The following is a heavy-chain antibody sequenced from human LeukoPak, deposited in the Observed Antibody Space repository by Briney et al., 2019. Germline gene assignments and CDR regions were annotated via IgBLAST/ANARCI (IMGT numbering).Heavy chain of an antibody. CDR2: IIPIFGTA. Sequence: AASVKVSCKASGGTFSSYAISWVRQAPGQGLEWMGRIIPIFGTANYAQKFQGRVTITTDESTSTAYMELSSLRPEDTAVYYCARDSGTVTILLDYWGQGTLVTVSS. CDR3: ARDSGTVTILLDY. D-gene: IGHD4-17*01. V-gene: IGHV1-69*05. CDR1: GGTFSSYA. J-gene: IGHJ4*02.